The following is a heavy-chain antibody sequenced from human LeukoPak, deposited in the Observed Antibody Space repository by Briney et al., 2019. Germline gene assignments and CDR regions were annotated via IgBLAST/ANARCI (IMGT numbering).Heavy chain of an antibody. V-gene: IGHV4-38-2*02. J-gene: IGHJ4*02. CDR1: GYSISSGYL. D-gene: IGHD6-19*01. CDR3: ARTSSSGLVGGYYFDY. Sequence: SETLSLTCTVSGYSISSGYLWGWIRQPPGKGLEWIGSIDGSGSSYYNPSLKSRVTISVGTSKNQFSLKLSSVTAADTAVYYCARTSSSGLVGGYYFDYWGQGTLVTVSS. CDR2: IDGSGSS.